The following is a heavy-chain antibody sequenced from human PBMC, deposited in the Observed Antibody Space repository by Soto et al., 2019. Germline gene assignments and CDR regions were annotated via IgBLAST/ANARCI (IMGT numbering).Heavy chain of an antibody. V-gene: IGHV3-23*01. D-gene: IGHD3-10*01. CDR3: AKGSVIFGEGVCDRFAT. CDR2: ISGSGAER. Sequence: EVQLLESGGGLGQPGGSLRLSCATSGFTFKNYPLAWVRQSAGKGLQWVSSISGSGAERSYADSVKGRFTISRDDSQNTMSLQMNSLRVDDTARYFCAKGSVIFGEGVCDRFATLGQGTLVVVSS. CDR1: GFTFKNYP. J-gene: IGHJ5*02.